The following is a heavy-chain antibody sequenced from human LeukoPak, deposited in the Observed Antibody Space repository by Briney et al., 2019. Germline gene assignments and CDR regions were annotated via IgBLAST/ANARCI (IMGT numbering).Heavy chain of an antibody. D-gene: IGHD3-10*01. CDR1: GFTFGTFD. CDR3: VRDSEGSFDY. V-gene: IGHV3-23*01. CDR2: LACLDASCTE. J-gene: IGHJ4*02. Sequence: PGRSLRLSCAASGFTFGTFDMSWVRQAPGKGLEWVSTLACLDASCTEYYSDSVKGRFSIPRGTSRSTLSLQVNSLRVEDTAMYYCVRDSEGSFDYWGQGTLVTVSS.